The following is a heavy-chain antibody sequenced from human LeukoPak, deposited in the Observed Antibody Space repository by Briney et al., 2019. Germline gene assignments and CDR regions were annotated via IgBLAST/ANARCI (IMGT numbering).Heavy chain of an antibody. CDR3: ARWGSRGYNYYNLHF. CDR2: IYYSGST. Sequence: SETLSLTCTVSGGSISSSSYYWGWIRQPPGKGLEWIGSIYYSGSTYYNPSLKSRVTISVDTSKNQFSLKLSSVTAADTAVYFCARWGSRGYNYYNLHFWVKGHTV. J-gene: IGHJ6*03. D-gene: IGHD3-16*01. CDR1: GGSISSSSYY. V-gene: IGHV4-39*01.